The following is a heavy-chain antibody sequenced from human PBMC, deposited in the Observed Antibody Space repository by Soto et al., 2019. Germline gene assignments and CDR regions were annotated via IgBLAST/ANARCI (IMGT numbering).Heavy chain of an antibody. V-gene: IGHV1-69*12. J-gene: IGHJ3*02. D-gene: IGHD2-2*01. Sequence: QVQLVQSGAEVKKPGSSVKVSCKASGGTFSSYAISWVRQAPGQGLEWMGGIIPIFGTANYAQKFQGRVTITADESTSTAYMELSSLRSEDTAVYYCARDPDIVLVPAAMKAFDIWGQGTMVTVSS. CDR1: GGTFSSYA. CDR2: IIPIFGTA. CDR3: ARDPDIVLVPAAMKAFDI.